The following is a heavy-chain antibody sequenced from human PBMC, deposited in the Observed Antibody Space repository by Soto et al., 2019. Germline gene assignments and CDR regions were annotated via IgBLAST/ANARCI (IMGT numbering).Heavy chain of an antibody. J-gene: IGHJ4*02. D-gene: IGHD6-13*01. Sequence: QGLEWMGWMNPNSGNTGYAQKFQGRVTISVDTSKNQFSLKLNSLTAADTAVYYCARMGDSSSWSVSFDYWGQGALVTVPS. CDR3: ARMGDSSSWSVSFDY. V-gene: IGHV1-8*01. CDR2: MNPNSGNT.